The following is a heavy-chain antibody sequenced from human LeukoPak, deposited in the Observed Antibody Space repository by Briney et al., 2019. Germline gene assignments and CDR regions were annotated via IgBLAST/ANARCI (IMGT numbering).Heavy chain of an antibody. D-gene: IGHD3-10*01. CDR1: GFTFSNAW. J-gene: IGHJ3*02. CDR3: TTHYGPGTFDI. V-gene: IGHV3-15*01. Sequence: GGSLRLSCAASGFTFSNAWMSWVRQAPGKGLEWVGRIQSKSDGGTTDYAAPVKGRFTISRDDSKNTLYLQMNSLKTEDTAMYYCTTHYGPGTFDIWGQGTMVTVS. CDR2: IQSKSDGGTT.